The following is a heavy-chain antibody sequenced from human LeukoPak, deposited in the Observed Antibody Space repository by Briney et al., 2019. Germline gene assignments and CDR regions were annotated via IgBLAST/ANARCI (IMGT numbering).Heavy chain of an antibody. D-gene: IGHD5-18*01. CDR2: IIPIVGTL. J-gene: IGHJ4*02. CDR3: ARVSTEGDTAMAVFDY. CDR1: GVTLASYA. V-gene: IGHV1-69*05. Sequence: SVKVSSKPSGVTLASYAISWVRQAPGQGLEWMGRIIPIVGTLNYAQEYQVRLPMPTDEHTSTAYVEVSSLRSEDTAVCYCARVSTEGDTAMAVFDYGGQGTLVTVSS.